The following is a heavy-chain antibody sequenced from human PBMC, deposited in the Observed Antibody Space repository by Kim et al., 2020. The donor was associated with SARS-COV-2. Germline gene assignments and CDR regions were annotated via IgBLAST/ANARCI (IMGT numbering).Heavy chain of an antibody. D-gene: IGHD4-4*01. V-gene: IGHV3-73*01. J-gene: IGHJ4*02. CDR3: SSTTEAPASNVY. CDR2: IRSKANSDAT. Sequence: GGSLRLSCAASGFILSDSFLHWVRQASGKGPEWVGRIRSKANSDATVYAASVKGRFIISRDDSQNTAYLQMNSLETEDTAVYYCSSTTEAPASNVYWGQGTLVTVYS. CDR1: GFILSDSF.